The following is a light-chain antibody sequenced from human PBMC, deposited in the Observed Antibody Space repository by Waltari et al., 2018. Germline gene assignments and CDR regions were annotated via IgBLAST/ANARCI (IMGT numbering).Light chain of an antibody. CDR3: NSYATANSWV. J-gene: IGLJ3*02. CDR2: DDI. V-gene: IGLV2-14*01. Sequence: QSALTQPASVSGSPGQSITISCTGTSSDFSVSQYLPWYQQHPGRAPKLFLYDDIKRPSGVSARFSGSKSADTASLTILGLQAEDEADYYCNSYATANSWVFGGGTKLTVL. CDR1: SSDFSVSQY.